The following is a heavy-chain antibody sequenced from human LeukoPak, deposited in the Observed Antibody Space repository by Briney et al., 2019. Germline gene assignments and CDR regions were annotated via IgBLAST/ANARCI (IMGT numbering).Heavy chain of an antibody. CDR1: GHSFTTYD. V-gene: IGHV1-8*03. CDR3: ARVAGSIDY. J-gene: IGHJ4*02. CDR2: MNLKSGYT. Sequence: ASVKVSCKASGHSFTTYDINWVQQATGQGLEWMGWMNLKSGYTGYAQKFQGRVTITRDTSTSTVYMELSSLRSEDTAVYYCARVAGSIDYWGQGTLVTVSS. D-gene: IGHD1-26*01.